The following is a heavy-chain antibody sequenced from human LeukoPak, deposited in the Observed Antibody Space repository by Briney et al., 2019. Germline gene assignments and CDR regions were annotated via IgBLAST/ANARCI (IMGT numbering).Heavy chain of an antibody. V-gene: IGHV4-39*01. CDR2: IYSSGTT. D-gene: IGHD6-6*01. CDR1: GDSISRSIYY. Sequence: SETLSLTCTVSGDSISRSIYYWGWIRQPPGKGLEWIGTIYSSGTTYYNPSLKSRVTISVDTSKNQFSLDLNSVTAADTAVFYCARLTAHVPEHWGQGTLVTVSS. J-gene: IGHJ1*01. CDR3: ARLTAHVPEH.